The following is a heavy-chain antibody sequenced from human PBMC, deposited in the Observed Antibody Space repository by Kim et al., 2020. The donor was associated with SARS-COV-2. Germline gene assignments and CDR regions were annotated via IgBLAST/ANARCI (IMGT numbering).Heavy chain of an antibody. D-gene: IGHD1-1*01. J-gene: IGHJ4*02. CDR3: ARSGRWNPDY. Sequence: GGSLRLSCAASGFTFSSHWMHWVRQVPGKGLVWVSRINGDGSSTSYADFVKGRFTVSRDNAKNTLYLQMNSLRVEDTAVYYCARSGRWNPDYWGQGTLVTVSS. V-gene: IGHV3-74*01. CDR1: GFTFSSHW. CDR2: INGDGSST.